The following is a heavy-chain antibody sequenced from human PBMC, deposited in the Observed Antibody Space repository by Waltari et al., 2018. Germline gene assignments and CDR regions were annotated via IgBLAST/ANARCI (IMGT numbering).Heavy chain of an antibody. CDR3: ARDRFLEWSDYYYGMDV. D-gene: IGHD3-3*01. CDR1: GYTFTSYG. Sequence: QVQLVQSGAEVKKPGASVKVSCQASGYTFTSYGISWVRQAPGQGLEWMGWISAYNGNTNYAQKLQGRVTMTTDTSTSTAYMELRSLRSDDTAVYYCARDRFLEWSDYYYGMDVWGQGTTVTVSS. J-gene: IGHJ6*02. V-gene: IGHV1-18*01. CDR2: ISAYNGNT.